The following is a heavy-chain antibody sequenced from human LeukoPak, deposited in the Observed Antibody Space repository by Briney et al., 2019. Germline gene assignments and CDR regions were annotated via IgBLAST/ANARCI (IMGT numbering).Heavy chain of an antibody. D-gene: IGHD3-22*01. CDR3: ANSGNYYDTSGHEY. V-gene: IGHV3-23*01. Sequence: PGGSLRLSCAASGFTYTSYAMSWVRQAPGKGLEWVSGISGSGVESFYADSVKGRFTISRDNSRNTLYLQMNSLRAEDTAVYYCANSGNYYDTSGHEYWGQGTLVTVSS. CDR1: GFTYTSYA. J-gene: IGHJ4*02. CDR2: ISGSGVES.